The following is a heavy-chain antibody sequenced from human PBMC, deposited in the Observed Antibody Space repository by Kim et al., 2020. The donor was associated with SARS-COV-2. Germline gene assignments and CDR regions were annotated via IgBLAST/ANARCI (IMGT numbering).Heavy chain of an antibody. Sequence: GSHHYNPPLKRPVHISVDTSKNNFSLKLSSVTAADTAVYYCARGQLWFDYWGQGTLVTVSS. V-gene: IGHV4-61*03. CDR3: ARGQLWFDY. J-gene: IGHJ4*02. D-gene: IGHD5-18*01. CDR2: GSH.